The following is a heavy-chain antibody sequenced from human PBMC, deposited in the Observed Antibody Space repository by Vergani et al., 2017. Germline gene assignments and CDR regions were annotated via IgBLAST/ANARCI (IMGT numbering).Heavy chain of an antibody. J-gene: IGHJ6*02. CDR2: IYYSGST. V-gene: IGHV4-39*01. Sequence: QLQLQESGPGLLKPSETLSLTCTVSGGSISSSSYYWGWIRQPPGKGLEWIGSIYYSGSTYYNPSLKSRVTISVDTSKNQFSLKLSSVTAADTAVYYCARLRAVVGSSGYYYYYGMDVWGQGTTVTVSS. CDR1: GGSISSSSYY. D-gene: IGHD1-26*01. CDR3: ARLRAVVGSSGYYYYYGMDV.